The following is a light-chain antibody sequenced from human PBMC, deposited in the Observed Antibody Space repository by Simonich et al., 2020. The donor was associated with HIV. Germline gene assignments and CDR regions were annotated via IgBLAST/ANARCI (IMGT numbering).Light chain of an antibody. CDR3: QQYYSYPQT. CDR2: AAS. Sequence: VIWMTQSPSLLSASTGDKVTISGRRSQGISRYLAWYQQKPGKAPKLLIYAASTLQSGVPSRFSGSGSGTDFTLTISCLQSEDFATYYCQQYYSYPQTFGQGTKLEIK. CDR1: QGISRY. J-gene: IGKJ2*01. V-gene: IGKV1D-8*03.